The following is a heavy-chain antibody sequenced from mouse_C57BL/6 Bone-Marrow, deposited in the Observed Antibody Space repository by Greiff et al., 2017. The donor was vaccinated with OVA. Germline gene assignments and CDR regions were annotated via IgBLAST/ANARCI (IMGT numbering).Heavy chain of an antibody. CDR1: GYTFTDYY. V-gene: IGHV1-26*01. J-gene: IGHJ2*01. CDR2: INPNNGGT. Sequence: VQLQQSGPELVKPGASVKISCKASGYTFTDYYMNWVKQSHGKSLEWIGDINPNNGGTSYNQKFKGKATLTVDKSSSTAYMELRSLTSEDSAVDYCGGNPPSCTSLDYWGQGTTLTVSS. CDR3: GGNPPSCTSLDY.